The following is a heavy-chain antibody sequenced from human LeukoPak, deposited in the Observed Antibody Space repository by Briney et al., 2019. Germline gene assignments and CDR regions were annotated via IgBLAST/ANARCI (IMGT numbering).Heavy chain of an antibody. D-gene: IGHD2-2*01. J-gene: IGHJ4*02. CDR1: GFTFSSYA. Sequence: GGSLSLSCAASGFTFSSYAMHWVRQAPGKGLEWVAVISYDGSNKYYADSVKGRFTISRDNSKNTLYLQMNSLRAEDTAVYYCARAILGYCSSTSCYGPDYWGQGTLVTVSS. V-gene: IGHV3-30*04. CDR2: ISYDGSNK. CDR3: ARAILGYCSSTSCYGPDY.